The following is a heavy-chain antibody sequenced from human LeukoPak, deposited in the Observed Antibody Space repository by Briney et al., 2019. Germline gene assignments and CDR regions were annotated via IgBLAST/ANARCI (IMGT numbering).Heavy chain of an antibody. V-gene: IGHV3-23*01. D-gene: IGHD6-13*01. J-gene: IGHJ4*02. CDR1: GFTFGSYA. CDR2: ISASGGTT. Sequence: GGSLRLSCAASGFTFGSYAISWVRQAPGKGLGWVSTISASGGTTYYADYFKGRFTISRDISKNTLFLQMNSLRAEDTAVYYCAKGSTTSWYFDYWGQGTLVTVSS. CDR3: AKGSTTSWYFDY.